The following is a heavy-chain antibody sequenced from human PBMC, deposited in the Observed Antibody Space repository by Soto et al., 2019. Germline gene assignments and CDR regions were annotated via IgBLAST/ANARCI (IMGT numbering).Heavy chain of an antibody. CDR3: ASVPYCSGGSCYSEALFDY. CDR1: GGTFSSYA. J-gene: IGHJ4*02. CDR2: IIPIFGTA. D-gene: IGHD2-15*01. Sequence: QVQLVQSGAEVKKPGSSVTVSCKASGGTFSSYAISWVRQAPGQGLEWMGGIIPIFGTANYAQKFQGRVTITADKSTSTAYMELSSLRSEDTAVYDCASVPYCSGGSCYSEALFDYWGQGTLVTVSS. V-gene: IGHV1-69*06.